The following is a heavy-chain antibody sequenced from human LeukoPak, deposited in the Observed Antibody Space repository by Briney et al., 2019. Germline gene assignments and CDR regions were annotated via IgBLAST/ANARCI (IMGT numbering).Heavy chain of an antibody. J-gene: IGHJ4*02. V-gene: IGHV1-2*02. CDR3: ARDNYGTLDY. D-gene: IGHD3-10*01. CDR2: INPKSGGA. Sequence: GASVKVSCKASGYIFTDYYIHWVRQAPGQGLEWMGWINPKSGGANYAQKFQGTVTMTRDTSISTAYMELSRLRFDDTAVYYCARDNYGTLDYWGQGTLVTVSS. CDR1: GYIFTDYY.